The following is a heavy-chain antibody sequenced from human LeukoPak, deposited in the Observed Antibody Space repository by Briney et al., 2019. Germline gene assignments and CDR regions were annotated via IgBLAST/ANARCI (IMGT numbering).Heavy chain of an antibody. CDR2: ISGSGGST. CDR3: AKDSRWVGANDAFDI. D-gene: IGHD1-26*01. J-gene: IGHJ3*02. V-gene: IGHV3-23*01. CDR1: GFTFSSYA. Sequence: PGGSLRLSCAASGFTFSSYAMSWVRQAPGKGLEGVSAISGSGGSTYYADSVKGRFTISRDNSKNTLYLQMNSLRAEDTAVYYCAKDSRWVGANDAFDIWGQGTMVTVSS.